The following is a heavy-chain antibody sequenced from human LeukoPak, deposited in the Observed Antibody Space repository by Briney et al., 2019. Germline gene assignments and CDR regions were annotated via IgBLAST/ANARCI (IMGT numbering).Heavy chain of an antibody. Sequence: GGSLRLSCAASGFTFSTYGMNWVRQAPGKGLEWVSGITPDAGRSYYADSVKGRFTIYRDNSKNTVYLQMNSLGAEDTAVYYCVQDWAWGTFGYWGQGTLVTVSS. J-gene: IGHJ4*02. D-gene: IGHD1-1*01. CDR3: VQDWAWGTFGY. CDR1: GFTFSTYG. CDR2: ITPDAGRS. V-gene: IGHV3-23*01.